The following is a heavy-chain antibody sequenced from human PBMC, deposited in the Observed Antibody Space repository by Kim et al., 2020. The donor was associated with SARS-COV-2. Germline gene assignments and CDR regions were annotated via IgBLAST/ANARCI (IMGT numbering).Heavy chain of an antibody. CDR3: AKGVGMRVRGAFDI. CDR1: GFTFSSYA. CDR2: IWYDGSNK. D-gene: IGHD3-10*01. Sequence: GGSLRLSCAASGFTFSSYAMHWVRQAPGKGLEWVAVIWYDGSNKYYADSVKGRFTISRDNSKNTLYLQMNSLRAEDTAVYYCAKGVGMRVRGAFDIWGQGTMVTVSS. J-gene: IGHJ3*02. V-gene: IGHV3-33*06.